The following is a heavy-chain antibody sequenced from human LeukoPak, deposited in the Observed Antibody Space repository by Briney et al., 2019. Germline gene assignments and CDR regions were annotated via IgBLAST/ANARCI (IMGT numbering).Heavy chain of an antibody. CDR3: ARHDYGDYAHFDY. J-gene: IGHJ4*02. Sequence: PSETLSLTCSVSGGSISSYYWSWIRQPPGKGLEWIGYIYYSGSTNYNPSLKSRVTISLDTSKSQFSLKLSSVTAEDTAVYYCARHDYGDYAHFDYWGQGTLVVVSS. CDR1: GGSISSYY. CDR2: IYYSGST. D-gene: IGHD4-17*01. V-gene: IGHV4-59*08.